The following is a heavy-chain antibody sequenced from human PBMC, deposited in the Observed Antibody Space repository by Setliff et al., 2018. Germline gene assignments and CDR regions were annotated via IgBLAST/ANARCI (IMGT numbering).Heavy chain of an antibody. CDR1: GGSISSGSYY. CDR2: IYYIGST. CDR3: ARRPGYRSAHSNESY. Sequence: PSETLSLTCAVSGGSISSGSYYWTWIRQHPGKGLEWIGYIYYIGSTYYNPSLKSQVTISVDTSQNQFSLRLSSVTAADTAVYYCARRPGYRSAHSNESYWGQGTLVTVSS. D-gene: IGHD3-16*02. J-gene: IGHJ4*02. V-gene: IGHV4-31*11.